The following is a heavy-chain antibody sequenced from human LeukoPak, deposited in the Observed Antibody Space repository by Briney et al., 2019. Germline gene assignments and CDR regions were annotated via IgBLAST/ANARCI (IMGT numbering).Heavy chain of an antibody. Sequence: GGSLRLSCAASGFTFSSFEMYWVRQAPGKGLEWVSYINSGGEDMQYADSVKGRFTISRDNAENSVYLQMNSLRTEDTAVYYCARGGIPHYSDNTGYFFGQFWGQGTRVTVSS. CDR2: INSGGEDM. V-gene: IGHV3-48*03. D-gene: IGHD3-22*01. CDR1: GFTFSSFE. J-gene: IGHJ4*02. CDR3: ARGGIPHYSDNTGYFFGQF.